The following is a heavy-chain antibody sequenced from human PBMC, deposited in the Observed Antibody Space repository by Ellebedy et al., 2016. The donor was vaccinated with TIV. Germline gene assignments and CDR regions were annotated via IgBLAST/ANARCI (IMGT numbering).Heavy chain of an antibody. V-gene: IGHV1-69*13. Sequence: ASVKVSCKASGGTFSSYAISWVRQAPGQGLEWMGGIIPIFGTANYAQKFQGRVTITADESTGTAYMELSSLRSEDTAVYYCARDGTYGMDVWGQGTTVAVSS. J-gene: IGHJ6*02. CDR2: IIPIFGTA. CDR3: ARDGTYGMDV. CDR1: GGTFSSYA.